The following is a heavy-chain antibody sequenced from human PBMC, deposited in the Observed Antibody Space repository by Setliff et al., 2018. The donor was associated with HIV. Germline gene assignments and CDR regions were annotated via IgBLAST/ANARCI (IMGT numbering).Heavy chain of an antibody. CDR2: LYESGDT. J-gene: IGHJ6*03. CDR1: DDPISSYY. V-gene: IGHV4-4*07. Sequence: PSETLSLTCYVTDDPISSYYWSWVRQPAGKGLEWIGRLYESGDTNYNPSLKSRVTMSLDTSKKHFSLKLKSVTAADTAVYYCALTGHRLLRGYMDVWGQGTTVTVSS. D-gene: IGHD2-15*01. CDR3: ALTGHRLLRGYMDV.